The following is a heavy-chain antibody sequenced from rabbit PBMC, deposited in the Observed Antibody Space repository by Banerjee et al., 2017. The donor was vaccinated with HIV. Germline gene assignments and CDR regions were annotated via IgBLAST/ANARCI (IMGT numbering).Heavy chain of an antibody. CDR2: IDPVFAGT. J-gene: IGHJ4*01. CDR1: GFDFSSYS. D-gene: IGHD6-1*01. Sequence: QSLEESGGDLVKPGASLTLTCTASGFDFSSYSMNWVRQAPGKGLEWIGYIDPVFAGTYYASWVNGRFTISSHNAQNTLYLQLNSLTAADTATYFCVRETETYAGWAGYGYYFNLWGPGTLVTVS. CDR3: VRETETYAGWAGYGYYFNL. V-gene: IGHV1S7*01.